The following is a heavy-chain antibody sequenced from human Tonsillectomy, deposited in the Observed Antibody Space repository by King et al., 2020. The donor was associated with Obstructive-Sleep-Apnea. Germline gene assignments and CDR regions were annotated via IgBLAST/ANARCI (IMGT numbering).Heavy chain of an antibody. CDR1: GYNFTTYW. CDR2: IDPSDAYT. J-gene: IGHJ2*01. CDR3: ARRAVAGNWCYFDL. Sequence: QLVQSGAEVKKPRESLKISCEGSGYNFTTYWITWVRQMPGKGLEWMARIDPSDAYTNYSPSFQGHVTISADKSISTAYLQWSSLKASDTAMYYCARRAVAGNWCYFDLWGRGTLVTVSS. D-gene: IGHD6-19*01. V-gene: IGHV5-10-1*01.